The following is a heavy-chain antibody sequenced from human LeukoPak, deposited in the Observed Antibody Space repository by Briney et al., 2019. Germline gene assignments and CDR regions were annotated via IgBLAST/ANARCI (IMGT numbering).Heavy chain of an antibody. D-gene: IGHD3-16*01. J-gene: IGHJ5*02. CDR3: VKDDYSHYVWFRFDR. CDR2: ISWNSGSM. Sequence: GGSLRLSCAASGFPFDDYGMHWVRQRPGKGLEWVSGISWNSGSMGYADSVKGRFTTSRDNARNSLYLQMNSHRPEDTALYYCVKDDYSHYVWFRFDRWGHGTQVSVSS. CDR1: GFPFDDYG. V-gene: IGHV3-9*01.